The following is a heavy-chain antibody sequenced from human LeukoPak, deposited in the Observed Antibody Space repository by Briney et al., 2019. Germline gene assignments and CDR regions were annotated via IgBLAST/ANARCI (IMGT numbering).Heavy chain of an antibody. CDR1: GGSFSGYY. V-gene: IGHV4-34*01. CDR3: ARLYSSGWEIFDY. Sequence: PSETLSLTCAVYGGSFSGYYWSWIRQPPGKVLEWIGEIYHSGSTNYNPSLKSRVTISVDKSKNQFSLKLSSVTAADTAVYYCARLYSSGWEIFDYWGQGTLVTVSS. D-gene: IGHD6-19*01. J-gene: IGHJ4*02. CDR2: IYHSGST.